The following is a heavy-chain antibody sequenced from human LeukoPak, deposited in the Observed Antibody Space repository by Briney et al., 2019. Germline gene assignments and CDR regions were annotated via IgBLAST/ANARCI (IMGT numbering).Heavy chain of an antibody. J-gene: IGHJ4*02. V-gene: IGHV3-23*01. CDR2: LSGSGGST. CDR3: AKGRCSGGSCYGRGFDY. Sequence: PGGSLRLSCAASGFTFSEYYMSWIRQAPGKGLEWVSGLSGSGGSTYYADSVKGRFTISRDNAKNTLYLQMNSLRAEDTAVYYCAKGRCSGGSCYGRGFDYWGQGTLVTVSS. D-gene: IGHD2-15*01. CDR1: GFTFSEYY.